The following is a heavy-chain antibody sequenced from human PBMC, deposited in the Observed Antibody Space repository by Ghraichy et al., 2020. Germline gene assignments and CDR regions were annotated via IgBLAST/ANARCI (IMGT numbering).Heavy chain of an antibody. Sequence: ETLSLTCAASGFTFSSYSMNWVRQAPGKGLEWVSYISSSSSTIYYADSVKGRFTISRDNAKNSLYLQMNSLRDEDTAVYYCAPEGDSSGFGDYWGQGTLVTVSS. CDR3: APEGDSSGFGDY. CDR2: ISSSSSTI. J-gene: IGHJ4*02. CDR1: GFTFSSYS. D-gene: IGHD3-22*01. V-gene: IGHV3-48*02.